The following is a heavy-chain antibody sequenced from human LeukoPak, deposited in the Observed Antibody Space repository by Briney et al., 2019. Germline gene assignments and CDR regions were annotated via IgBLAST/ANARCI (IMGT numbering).Heavy chain of an antibody. J-gene: IGHJ5*02. CDR3: TTPNEGNWFDP. CDR2: IRDKGYGHAT. D-gene: IGHD2-8*01. CDR1: GFTFSDSA. V-gene: IGHV3-73*01. Sequence: PGGSLRLSCAASGFTFSDSAIHWVRQASGKGLEWVGRIRDKGYGHATAYAASVKGRFTLSRDDSRNTAYLQMNSLKTEDTALHYCTTPNEGNWFDPWGQGTLVTVSS.